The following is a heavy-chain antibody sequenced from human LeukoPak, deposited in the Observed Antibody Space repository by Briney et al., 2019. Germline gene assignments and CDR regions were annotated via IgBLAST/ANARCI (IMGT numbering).Heavy chain of an antibody. CDR2: IYYSGST. V-gene: IGHV4-39*01. CDR3: VKSGGYGLIDY. D-gene: IGHD1-26*01. CDR1: GGSVSRSPYY. Sequence: SETLSLTCTVSGGSVSRSPYYWGWIRQPPGKGLEWIGNIYYSGSTYYNPSLKSRVTISVDTSKNQFSLRLNSVTAADTAMYYCVKSGGYGLIDYWGQGTLVTVSS. J-gene: IGHJ4*02.